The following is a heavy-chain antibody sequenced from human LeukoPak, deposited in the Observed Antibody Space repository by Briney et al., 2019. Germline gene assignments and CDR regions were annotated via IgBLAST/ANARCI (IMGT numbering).Heavy chain of an antibody. CDR3: ARAAVYDSSDSYYYYGTAV. CDR2: IIPILGIA. CDR1: GGTFSSYA. Sequence: GASVKVSCKASGGTFSSYAISWVRQAPGQGLEWMGRIIPILGIANYAQKFQGRVTITADKSTSTAYMELSSLRSEDTAVDYCARAAVYDSSDSYYYYGTAVWGQGTTVTVS. D-gene: IGHD3-22*01. J-gene: IGHJ6*02. V-gene: IGHV1-69*04.